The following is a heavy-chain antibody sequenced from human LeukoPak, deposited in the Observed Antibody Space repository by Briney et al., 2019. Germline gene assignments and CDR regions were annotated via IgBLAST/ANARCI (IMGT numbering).Heavy chain of an antibody. D-gene: IGHD4-17*01. V-gene: IGHV4-30-2*01. J-gene: IGHJ4*02. CDR3: ASSTRATVTQTYYFDY. CDR2: IYHSGST. Sequence: LRLSCAASGFTFDDYGMSWIRQPPGKGLEWIGYIYHSGSTYYNPSLKSRVTISVDRSKNQFSLKLTSVTAADTAVYYCASSTRATVTQTYYFDYWGQGTLVTVSS. CDR1: GFTFDDYG.